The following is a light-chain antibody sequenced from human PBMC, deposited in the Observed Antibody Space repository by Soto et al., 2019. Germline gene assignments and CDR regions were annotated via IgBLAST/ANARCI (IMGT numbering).Light chain of an antibody. CDR3: SSYTSSSTYVV. CDR1: SSDVGGYNY. V-gene: IGLV2-14*01. CDR2: XVS. Sequence: QSALTQPAXVSGSPGXXXTXXCTGTSSDVGGYNYVSWYQQHPGKAPKLMXXXVSNRPSGVSNRFXGSKSGNTASLTISGLQAEDEADYYCSSYTSSSTYVVFGGGTQLTVL. J-gene: IGLJ2*01.